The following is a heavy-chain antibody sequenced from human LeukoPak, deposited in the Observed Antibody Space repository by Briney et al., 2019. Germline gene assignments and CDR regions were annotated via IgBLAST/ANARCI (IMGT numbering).Heavy chain of an antibody. D-gene: IGHD6-13*01. J-gene: IGHJ4*02. CDR2: ISHDGSIK. V-gene: IGHV3-30*04. Sequence: GGSLRLSCAASGFTFSTYTMHWVRQAPGKGLEWVAVISHDGSIKFNADSVKGRFTISRDNSKNTLYLQMNSLRAEDTAVYYCAKDSMRPYSSSWYWQGNFLDYWGQGTLVTVSS. CDR3: AKDSMRPYSSSWYWQGNFLDY. CDR1: GFTFSTYT.